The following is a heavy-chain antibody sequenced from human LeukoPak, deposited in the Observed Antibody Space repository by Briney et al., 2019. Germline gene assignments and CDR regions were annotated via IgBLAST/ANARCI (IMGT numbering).Heavy chain of an antibody. J-gene: IGHJ4*02. CDR3: AKQRTAPGPIDY. CDR2: LIDTGGST. CDR1: GFTFSSYS. V-gene: IGHV3-23*01. Sequence: GGSLRLSCAASGFTFSSYSMNWVRQAPGKGLEWVSALIDTGGSTFYADFVKGRFTVSRDNSKNTLYLQMTSLTVEDTAVYYCAKQRTAPGPIDYWGQGTLVTVSS.